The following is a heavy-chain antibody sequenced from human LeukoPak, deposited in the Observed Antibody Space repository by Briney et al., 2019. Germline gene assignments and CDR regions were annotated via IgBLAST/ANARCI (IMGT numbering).Heavy chain of an antibody. CDR3: ARALSG. V-gene: IGHV3-7*03. Sequence: GGPWSPSFAASGLPFGIIRLHWSRRPPGKGLEWVANIKQDGSEKYYVGSVKGRFSISRDNAKNSVYLQMNSLRAEDTAVYYCARALSGWGQGTLVTVSS. D-gene: IGHD3-3*01. J-gene: IGHJ4*02. CDR1: GLPFGIIR. CDR2: IKQDGSEK.